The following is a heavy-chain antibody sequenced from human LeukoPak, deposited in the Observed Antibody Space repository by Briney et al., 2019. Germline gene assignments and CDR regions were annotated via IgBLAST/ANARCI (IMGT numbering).Heavy chain of an antibody. V-gene: IGHV3-23*01. J-gene: IGHJ4*02. D-gene: IGHD6-19*01. CDR1: GFTFSSFA. CDR3: AEDGIAVAENFDY. Sequence: QPGGSLRFSCAASGFTFSSFAMSWVRQAPGKGLEWVSAISGSGGSTYYADSVKGRFTISRDNSKNTLYLQMNSLRAEDTAVYYCAEDGIAVAENFDYWGQGTLVTVSS. CDR2: ISGSGGST.